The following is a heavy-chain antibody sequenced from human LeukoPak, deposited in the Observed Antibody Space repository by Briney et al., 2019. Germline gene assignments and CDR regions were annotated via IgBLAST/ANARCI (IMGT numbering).Heavy chain of an antibody. CDR2: IYTSGSI. Sequence: SETLSLTCIVSGGTISSYYWSWIRQPAGKGLEWIGRIYTSGSINYNPSLKSRVTISLDTSKNQFSLKLTSLTAADTAVYYCARDHRRDYGDYHFDYWGQGTLVTVSS. V-gene: IGHV4-4*07. J-gene: IGHJ4*02. D-gene: IGHD4-17*01. CDR1: GGTISSYY. CDR3: ARDHRRDYGDYHFDY.